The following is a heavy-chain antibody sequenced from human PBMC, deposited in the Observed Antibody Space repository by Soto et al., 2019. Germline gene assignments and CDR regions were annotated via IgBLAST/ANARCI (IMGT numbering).Heavy chain of an antibody. CDR3: AXXXXXYGWGYFDY. V-gene: IGHV3-66*01. CDR2: IYSGGSA. CDR1: GFTVSSNY. D-gene: IGHD5-18*01. J-gene: IGHJ4*02. Sequence: EVQLVESGGGLVQPGGSLRLSCAASGFTVSSNYMSWVRQATGKGLEWVSVIYSGGSAYYADSVKGRFTISRDNSKNTXXXXXXXXXXXXXXXXYXAXXXXXYGWGYFDYWGQGTLVTVSS.